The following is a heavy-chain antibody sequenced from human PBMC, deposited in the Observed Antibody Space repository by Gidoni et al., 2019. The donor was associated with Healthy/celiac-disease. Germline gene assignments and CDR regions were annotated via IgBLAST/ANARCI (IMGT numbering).Heavy chain of an antibody. CDR3: ASSRSGLRAFDI. CDR2: IGTAGDT. Sequence: EVQLVASGGGLVQPGGSLRLSCAASGFTFSSYDMHWVRQATGKGLAWVSDIGTAGDTYYPGSVKGRFTISRENAKNYLYLHMNSLRAGDTAVYYCASSRSGLRAFDIWGQGTMVTVSS. J-gene: IGHJ3*02. CDR1: GFTFSSYD. D-gene: IGHD3-22*01. V-gene: IGHV3-13*01.